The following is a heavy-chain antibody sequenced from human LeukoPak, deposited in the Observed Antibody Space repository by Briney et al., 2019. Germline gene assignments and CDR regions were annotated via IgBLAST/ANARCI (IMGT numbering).Heavy chain of an antibody. CDR2: INSDATDT. V-gene: IGHV3-74*01. Sequence: PGGSLRLSCAASGFTLSANWMHWVRQAPGKGLVWVSRINSDATDTTYADSVKGRFTISRDNAKNSLYLQMNSLRAEDTAVYYCARRVQYYYGSGSYPYMDVWGKGTTVTVSS. J-gene: IGHJ6*03. CDR1: GFTLSANW. D-gene: IGHD3-10*01. CDR3: ARRVQYYYGSGSYPYMDV.